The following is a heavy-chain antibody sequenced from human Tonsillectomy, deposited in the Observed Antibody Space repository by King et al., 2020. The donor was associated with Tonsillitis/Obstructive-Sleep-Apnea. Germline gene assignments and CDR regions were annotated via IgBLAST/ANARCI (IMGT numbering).Heavy chain of an antibody. D-gene: IGHD2-2*01. Sequence: LVQSGAEVKKPGASVKVSCKASGYTFTSSGISWVRQAPGQGLEWMGWISAYNGNTNYAQKLQGRVTMTTDTSTSTAYMELRSLRSDDTAVYYCARDYCSSTSCYQRYFDYWGQGTLVTVSS. V-gene: IGHV1-18*01. J-gene: IGHJ4*02. CDR2: ISAYNGNT. CDR3: ARDYCSSTSCYQRYFDY. CDR1: GYTFTSSG.